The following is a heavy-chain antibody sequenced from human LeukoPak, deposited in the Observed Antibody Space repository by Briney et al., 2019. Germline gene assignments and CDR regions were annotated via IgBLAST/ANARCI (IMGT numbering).Heavy chain of an antibody. Sequence: PGRSLRLSCAASGFTFSTYWMSWVRQAPGKGLEWVANIRQDGGEKYCVDSVKGRFTISRDNAKNSLYLQMNSLRGEDTAVYYCTRVDHVTSGYAWDYWGQGTLVTVSS. CDR3: TRVDHVTSGYAWDY. CDR2: IRQDGGEK. D-gene: IGHD3-22*01. V-gene: IGHV3-7*04. CDR1: GFTFSTYW. J-gene: IGHJ4*02.